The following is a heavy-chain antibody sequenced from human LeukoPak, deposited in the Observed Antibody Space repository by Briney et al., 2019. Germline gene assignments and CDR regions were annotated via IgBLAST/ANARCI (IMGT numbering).Heavy chain of an antibody. D-gene: IGHD5-18*01. Sequence: GGSLRLSCAASGFTFSSYAMSWVRQDPGKGLEWVSAISYSGGSTYYADSVKGRFTISRDNSKNTLYLQMNSLRAEDTAVYYCAKDSPRGYSYGLIDYWGQGTLVTVSS. CDR2: ISYSGGST. V-gene: IGHV3-23*01. CDR3: AKDSPRGYSYGLIDY. J-gene: IGHJ4*02. CDR1: GFTFSSYA.